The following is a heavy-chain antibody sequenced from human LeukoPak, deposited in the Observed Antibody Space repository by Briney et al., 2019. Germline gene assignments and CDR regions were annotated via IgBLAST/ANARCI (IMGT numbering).Heavy chain of an antibody. D-gene: IGHD6-13*01. CDR2: INHSGST. J-gene: IGHJ4*02. V-gene: IGHV4-34*01. CDR1: GGSFSGYY. Sequence: SETLSLICAVYGGSFSGYYWSWIRQPPGKGLEWIGEINHSGSTNYNPSLKSRVTISVDTSKNQFSLKLSSVTAADTAVYYCARGNTAASGKVYFDYWGQGTLVTVSS. CDR3: ARGNTAASGKVYFDY.